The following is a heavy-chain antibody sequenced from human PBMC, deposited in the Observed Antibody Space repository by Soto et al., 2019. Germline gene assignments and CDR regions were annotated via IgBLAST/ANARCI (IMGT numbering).Heavy chain of an antibody. CDR3: AGLYGNNFHFDY. CDR2: IYYSAST. J-gene: IGHJ4*02. V-gene: IGHV4-30-4*01. CDR1: GGSISSGDYY. D-gene: IGHD1-20*01. Sequence: SETLSLTCIVSGGSISSGDYYWSWCREPPGKGLEWIASIYYSASTYYNPSLKSRVTISVDTPKNQFSLQLSSVTAADTAVYYCAGLYGNNFHFDYWGQGTLVTVSS.